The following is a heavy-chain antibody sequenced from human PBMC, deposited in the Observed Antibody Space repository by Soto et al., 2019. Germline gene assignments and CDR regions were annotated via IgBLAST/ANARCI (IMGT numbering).Heavy chain of an antibody. CDR3: AKEYTSTSKGSFDY. V-gene: IGHV3-23*01. CDR1: GFTFSNHS. D-gene: IGHD1-1*01. J-gene: IGHJ4*02. CDR2: ITGSDGTT. Sequence: PGGSLILSCAASGFTFSNHSMNWVRQAPGKGLEWVSGITGSDGTTFYADSVKGRFTISRDNSRNTVYLQMNSVRADDTGVYYCAKEYTSTSKGSFDYWGQGALVTVSS.